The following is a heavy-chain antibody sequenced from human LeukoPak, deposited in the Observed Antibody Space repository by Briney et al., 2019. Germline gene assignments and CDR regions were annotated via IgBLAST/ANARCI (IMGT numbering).Heavy chain of an antibody. D-gene: IGHD1-26*01. J-gene: IGHJ3*02. CDR3: ARDPSGSYYPRVSGALDI. CDR2: ISSISSYI. CDR1: GFTFSSYS. Sequence: PGGSLRLSCAASGFTFSSYSMNWVRQAPGKGLEWVSSISSISSYIYYADSVKGRFTISRDNAKNSLYLQMDSPRAEDTAVYYCARDPSGSYYPRVSGALDIWGQGTMVTVSS. V-gene: IGHV3-21*01.